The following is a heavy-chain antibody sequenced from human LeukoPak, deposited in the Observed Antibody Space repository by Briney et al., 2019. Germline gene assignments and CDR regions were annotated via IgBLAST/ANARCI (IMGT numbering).Heavy chain of an antibody. J-gene: IGHJ4*02. CDR3: AKLYCSGGSCYPSAHLWTFDY. Sequence: GGSLRLSCAASGFTFSSYAMSWVRRAPGKGLEWVSAISGSGGSTYYADSVKGRFTISRDNSKNTLYLQMNSLRAEDTAVYYCAKLYCSGGSCYPSAHLWTFDYWGQGTLVTVSS. CDR1: GFTFSSYA. CDR2: ISGSGGST. D-gene: IGHD2-15*01. V-gene: IGHV3-23*01.